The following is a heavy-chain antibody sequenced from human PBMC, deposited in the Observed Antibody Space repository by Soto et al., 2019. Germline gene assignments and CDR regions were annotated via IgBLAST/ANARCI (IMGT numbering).Heavy chain of an antibody. J-gene: IGHJ3*02. V-gene: IGHV1-18*01. Sequence: ASVKVSCKASGYTFTSYGISWARQAPGQGLEXXASTSAYNGNTNYAQKFQGRVTMTRDTSTSTVYMELSSLRSEDTAVYYCAIEGDIVVVPAATILNDAFDIWGQGTMVTVSS. CDR2: TSAYNGNT. CDR3: AIEGDIVVVPAATILNDAFDI. D-gene: IGHD2-2*01. CDR1: GYTFTSYG.